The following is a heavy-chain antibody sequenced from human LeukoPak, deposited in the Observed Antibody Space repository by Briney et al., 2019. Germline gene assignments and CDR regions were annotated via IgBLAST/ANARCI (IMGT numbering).Heavy chain of an antibody. V-gene: IGHV3-9*01. J-gene: IGHJ4*02. CDR3: AKDVTGYYSGLGY. D-gene: IGHD3-9*01. CDR1: GFTFDDYA. Sequence: GGSLRLSCAASGFTFDDYAMHWVRQAPGKGLEWVSGISWNSGSIGYADSVKGRFTISRDNAKNSLYLQMNRLRAEDTALYYCAKDVTGYYSGLGYWGQGTLVTVSS. CDR2: ISWNSGSI.